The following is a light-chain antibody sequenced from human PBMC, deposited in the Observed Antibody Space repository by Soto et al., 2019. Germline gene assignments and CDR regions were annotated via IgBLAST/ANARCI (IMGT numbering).Light chain of an antibody. CDR2: VNS. CDR3: QSYDRSLSVV. CDR1: SSNIGAGYD. V-gene: IGLV1-40*01. J-gene: IGLJ2*01. Sequence: QSVLTQPPSVSGAPGQRVTISCTGSSSNIGAGYDVHWYQQLPGTAPKLLIYVNSNRPSGVPDLFSGSKSGTSASLAITGLQAEDEADYYCQSYDRSLSVVFGGGTKLTAL.